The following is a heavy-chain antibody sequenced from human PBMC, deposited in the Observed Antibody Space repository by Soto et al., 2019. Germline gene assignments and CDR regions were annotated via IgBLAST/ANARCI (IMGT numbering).Heavy chain of an antibody. CDR3: ARDMREEYYYDSSGPGSMVY. J-gene: IGHJ4*02. CDR2: INPNSGGT. Sequence: QVQLVQSGAEVKKPGASVKVSCKASGYTFTGYYMHWVRQAPGQGLAWIGWINPNSGGTNYAQKFQGRVTMTRDTSISTAYMELSRLRSDDTAVYYCARDMREEYYYDSSGPGSMVYWGQGTLVTVSS. D-gene: IGHD3-22*01. V-gene: IGHV1-2*02. CDR1: GYTFTGYY.